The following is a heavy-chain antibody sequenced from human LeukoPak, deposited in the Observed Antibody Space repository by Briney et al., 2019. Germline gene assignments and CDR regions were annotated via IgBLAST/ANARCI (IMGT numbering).Heavy chain of an antibody. CDR3: TRDRGAYNLYDY. Sequence: GGSLRLSCTASGFTFGDYAMSWIRQAPGKGLERVGFIRSKAYGETADYAASVKGRFTISRDDSKAIAYLQMNSLKTEDTAVYHCTRDRGAYNLYDYWGQGTLVTVSS. D-gene: IGHD1-1*01. V-gene: IGHV3-49*03. CDR2: IRSKAYGETA. CDR1: GFTFGDYA. J-gene: IGHJ4*02.